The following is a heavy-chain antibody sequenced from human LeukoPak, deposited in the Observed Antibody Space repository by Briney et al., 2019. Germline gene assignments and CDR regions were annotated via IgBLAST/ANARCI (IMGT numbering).Heavy chain of an antibody. V-gene: IGHV3-13*01. J-gene: IGHJ3*02. D-gene: IGHD3-10*01. CDR2: IGTAGDT. Sequence: GGSLRLSCAASGFTFSSYDMHWVRQATGKGLEWVSAIGTAGDTYYPGSVKGRFTISRENAKNSLYLQMNSLRAGDTAVYYCARGYYGSGRFDAFDIWGQGTMVTVSS. CDR3: ARGYYGSGRFDAFDI. CDR1: GFTFSSYD.